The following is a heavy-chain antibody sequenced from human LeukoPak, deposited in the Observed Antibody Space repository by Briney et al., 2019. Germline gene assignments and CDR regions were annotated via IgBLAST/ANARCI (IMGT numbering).Heavy chain of an antibody. D-gene: IGHD3-10*01. J-gene: IGHJ4*02. CDR3: ARSDYGSGNYYWSLDY. CDR2: IHHSGSA. V-gene: IGHV4-34*01. Sequence: PSETLSLTCAVKGGSISGYYWSWIRQPPGKGLEWIAEIHHSGSANYNPSLKSRVTISIDTSKNQFSLKLSSVTAADTAVYYCARSDYGSGNYYWSLDYWGQGTLVTVSS. CDR1: GGSISGYY.